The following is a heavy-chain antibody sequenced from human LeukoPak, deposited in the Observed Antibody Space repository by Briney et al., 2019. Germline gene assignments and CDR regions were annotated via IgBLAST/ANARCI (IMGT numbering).Heavy chain of an antibody. V-gene: IGHV1-2*02. J-gene: IGHJ5*02. D-gene: IGHD3-22*01. CDR3: ARDLDYYDSSGSDWFDP. Sequence: ASVKVSCKASKYTFTDYYMHWVRQAPGQGLEWMGWINPNSGGTNYAQKFQGRVTMTRDTSISTAYMELSRLRSDDTAVYYCARDLDYYDSSGSDWFDPWGQGTLVTVSS. CDR1: KYTFTDYY. CDR2: INPNSGGT.